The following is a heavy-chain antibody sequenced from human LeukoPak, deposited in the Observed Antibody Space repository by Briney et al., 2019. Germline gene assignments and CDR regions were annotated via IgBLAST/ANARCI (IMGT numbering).Heavy chain of an antibody. D-gene: IGHD3-3*01. CDR1: GFTFDDYV. J-gene: IGHJ4*02. Sequence: PGGSLRLSCAASGFTFDDYVMHWVRQAPGKGLEWVSGISWNSGSIGYADSVKGRFTISRDNAKNSLYLQMNSLRAEDTALYYYARLVEAESGFDYWGQGTLVTVSS. CDR2: ISWNSGSI. CDR3: ARLVEAESGFDY. V-gene: IGHV3-9*01.